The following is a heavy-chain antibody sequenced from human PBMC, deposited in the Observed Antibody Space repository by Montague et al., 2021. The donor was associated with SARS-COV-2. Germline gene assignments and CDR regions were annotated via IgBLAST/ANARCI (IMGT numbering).Heavy chain of an antibody. CDR1: GGSFSNYY. V-gene: IGHV4-34*01. Sequence: SETLSLTCAISGGSFSNYYWSWIRQTPGKGLEWIGEVNQSGTTIYNPSVKSGVTISEDTSKNQFYLRLNPVTAADTAVYYCARGRRPVVVPAAGPAGRAFDIWGQGTMVTVSS. CDR3: ARGRRPVVVPAAGPAGRAFDI. D-gene: IGHD2-2*01. CDR2: VNQSGTT. J-gene: IGHJ3*02.